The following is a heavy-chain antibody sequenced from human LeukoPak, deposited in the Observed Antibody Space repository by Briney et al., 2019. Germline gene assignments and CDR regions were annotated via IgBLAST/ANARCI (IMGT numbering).Heavy chain of an antibody. CDR1: GGTFSSYA. Sequence: ASVKVSCKASGGTFSSYAISWVRQAPGQGLEWMGGIIPIFGTANYAQKFQGRVTITADESTSTAYMELSSLRSEDTAVYYCARSIVGEPSGFDYWGQGTLVIVSS. V-gene: IGHV1-69*13. D-gene: IGHD1-26*01. CDR2: IIPIFGTA. J-gene: IGHJ4*02. CDR3: ARSIVGEPSGFDY.